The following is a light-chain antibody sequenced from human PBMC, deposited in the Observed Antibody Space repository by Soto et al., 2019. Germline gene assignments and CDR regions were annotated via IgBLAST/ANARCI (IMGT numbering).Light chain of an antibody. J-gene: IGLJ3*02. CDR1: SSNIGSNY. CDR3: AAWDDSLSAWV. V-gene: IGLV1-47*01. Sequence: QSVLTQPPSASGTPGQRVTISCSGSSSNIGSNYVYWYQQLPGTAPKLLIYRNNQRPSVVPDRFSGSKSGTSAYLAISGLRSEDEADYYCAAWDDSLSAWVFGGGTKLTF. CDR2: RNN.